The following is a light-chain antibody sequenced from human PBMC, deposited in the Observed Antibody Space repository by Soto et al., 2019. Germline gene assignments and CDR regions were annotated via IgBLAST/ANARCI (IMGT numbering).Light chain of an antibody. CDR2: HAS. CDR1: QSVGRDY. Sequence: EIVLTQSPGTLSLSPGERATLSCRASQSVGRDYLAWYQQKPGQAPRLLIYHASNRATGIPDRFSGSGSGTDFTLTISRLEPEDFAEFYCQQYASSPLTFGGGTKVAIK. J-gene: IGKJ4*01. CDR3: QQYASSPLT. V-gene: IGKV3-20*01.